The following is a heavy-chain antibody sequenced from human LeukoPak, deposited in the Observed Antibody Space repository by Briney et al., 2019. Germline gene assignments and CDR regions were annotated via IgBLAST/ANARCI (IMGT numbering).Heavy chain of an antibody. CDR1: GYTFTSYD. CDR2: MNPNSGNT. J-gene: IGHJ4*02. D-gene: IGHD2-15*01. CDR3: ATGAVVGYFDY. Sequence: ASVKVSCKASGYTFTSYDINWVRQATGQGLEWMGWMNPNSGNTGYAQKFQGRVTMTEDTSTDTAYMELSSLRSEDTAVYYCATGAVVGYFDYWGQGTLVTVSS. V-gene: IGHV1-8*01.